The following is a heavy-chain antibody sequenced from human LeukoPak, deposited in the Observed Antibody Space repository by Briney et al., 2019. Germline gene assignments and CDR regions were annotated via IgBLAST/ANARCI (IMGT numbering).Heavy chain of an antibody. D-gene: IGHD6-13*01. Sequence: SVKVSCKASGYTFTSYGISWVRQAPGQGLEWMGWISAYNGNTNYAQKLQGRVTMTTDTSTSTAYMELRSLRSDEAAVYYCARXXXSLAAATPYYYYYYXDVXGK. V-gene: IGHV1-18*01. J-gene: IGHJ6*03. CDR2: ISAYNGNT. CDR3: ARXXXSLAAATPYYYYYYXDV. CDR1: GYTFTSYG.